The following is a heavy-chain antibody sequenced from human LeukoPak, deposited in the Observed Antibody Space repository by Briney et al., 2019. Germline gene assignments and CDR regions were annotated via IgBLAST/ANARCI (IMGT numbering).Heavy chain of an antibody. CDR3: AKSQLYSHFDY. J-gene: IGHJ4*02. CDR1: GFTFDDYA. V-gene: IGHV3-9*01. CDR2: ISWNSGSI. D-gene: IGHD2-2*02. Sequence: PGGSLRLSCAASGFTFDDYAMHWVRQAPGKGLEWVSGISWNSGSIGYADSVKGRFTISRDNAKNSLYLQMNSLRAEDTALYYCAKSQLYSHFDYWGQGTLVTVSS.